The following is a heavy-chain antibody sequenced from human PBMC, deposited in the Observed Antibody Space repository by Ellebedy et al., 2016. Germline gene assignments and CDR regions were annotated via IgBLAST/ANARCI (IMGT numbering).Heavy chain of an antibody. V-gene: IGHV3-30-3*01. CDR1: GLTFSNYA. CDR2: ISYDGSNN. Sequence: GESLKISXAASGLTFSNYAMHWVRQAPGKGLEWVAFISYDGSNNYYADSVKGRFTISRDNSKNILHLQMNSLRGEDTAVYYCARQPSSIGKWFDPWGQGTLVTVSS. CDR3: ARQPSSIGKWFDP. D-gene: IGHD6-25*01. J-gene: IGHJ5*02.